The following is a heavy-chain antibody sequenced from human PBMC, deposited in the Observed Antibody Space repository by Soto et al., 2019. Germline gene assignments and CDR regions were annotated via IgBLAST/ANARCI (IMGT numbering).Heavy chain of an antibody. CDR1: GGSISSYY. J-gene: IGHJ4*02. V-gene: IGHV4-59*01. CDR2: IYYSGST. Sequence: SETLSLTCTVSGGSISSYYWSWIRQPPGKGLEWIGYIYYSGSTNYNPSLKSRVTISVDTSKNQFSLKLSSVTAADTAVYYCARGDYQLLLADYWGQGTLVTVSS. D-gene: IGHD2-2*01. CDR3: ARGDYQLLLADY.